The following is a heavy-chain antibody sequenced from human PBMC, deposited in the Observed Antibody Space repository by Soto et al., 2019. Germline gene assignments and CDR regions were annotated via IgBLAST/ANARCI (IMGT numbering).Heavy chain of an antibody. Sequence: SETLSLTCAVYGGSFSGYYWSWIRQPPGKGLEWIGEINHSGSTNYNPSLKSRVTISVDTSKNQFSLKLSSVTAADTAVYYCARGPSTAEFDIWGQGTMVTVSS. CDR1: GGSFSGYY. V-gene: IGHV4-34*01. J-gene: IGHJ3*02. CDR2: INHSGST. CDR3: ARGPSTAEFDI.